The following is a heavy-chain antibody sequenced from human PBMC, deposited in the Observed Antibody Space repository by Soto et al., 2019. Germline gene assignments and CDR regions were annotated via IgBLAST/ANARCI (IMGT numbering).Heavy chain of an antibody. D-gene: IGHD6-6*01. CDR1: GYTFTSYY. CDR2: INPSGGST. V-gene: IGHV1-46*01. CDR3: ARDPYSSSSGSYYVMDV. Sequence: ASVKVSCKASGYTFTSYYMHWVRQAPGQGLEWMGIINPSGGSTSYAQKFQGRVTMTRDTSTSTVYMELSSLRSEDTAVYYCARDPYSSSSGSYYVMDVWGQGTTVTVSA. J-gene: IGHJ6*01.